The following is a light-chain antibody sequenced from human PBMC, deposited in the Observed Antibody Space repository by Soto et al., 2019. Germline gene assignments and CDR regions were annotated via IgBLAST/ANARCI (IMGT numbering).Light chain of an antibody. CDR2: EVS. CDR3: AAWDDSLSGHVV. CDR1: SSDVGGYNY. V-gene: IGLV2-14*01. Sequence: QSLLTQPASVSGSPGQSITISCTGTSSDVGGYNYVSWYQQHPGKAPKLMIYEVSNRPSGVSNRFSGSKSGNTASLTISGLQAEDEADYYCAAWDDSLSGHVVFGGGTKLTVL. J-gene: IGLJ2*01.